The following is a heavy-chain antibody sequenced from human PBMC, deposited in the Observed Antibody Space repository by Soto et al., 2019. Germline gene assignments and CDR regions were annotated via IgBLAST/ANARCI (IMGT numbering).Heavy chain of an antibody. V-gene: IGHV4-59*11. Sequence: KTSETLSLTCTVSGGSISGHYRSWIRQPPGKGLQYIGYISYSGSTNYNPSLKSRVTISVDTSNNQFSLRLSSVTAADTAVYYCARDVGLQHDTGYYYFWSGKSNWCDPRGKGTLGTVSS. CDR3: ARDVGLQHDTGYYYFWSGKSNWCDP. CDR1: GGSISGHY. CDR2: ISYSGST. J-gene: IGHJ5*02. D-gene: IGHD3-3*01.